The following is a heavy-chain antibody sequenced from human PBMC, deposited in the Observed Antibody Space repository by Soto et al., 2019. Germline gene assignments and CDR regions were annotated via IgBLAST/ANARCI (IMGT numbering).Heavy chain of an antibody. D-gene: IGHD1-26*01. Sequence: QVQLVESGGDVVQPGRSLRLSCAASGFSFSTNAMHWVRQPPGKGLEWVAVISYDGNNKYYAESVKGRFTISRDNSKHSLHLQMNSVGAEYTAVYYCATKTAPQWELVKLKWVYGGQGTLVSFSS. V-gene: IGHV3-30-3*01. CDR2: ISYDGNNK. CDR3: ATKTAPQWELVKLKWVY. CDR1: GFSFSTNA. J-gene: IGHJ4*02.